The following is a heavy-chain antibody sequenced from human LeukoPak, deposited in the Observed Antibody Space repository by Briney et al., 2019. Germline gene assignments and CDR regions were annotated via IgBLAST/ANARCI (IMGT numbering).Heavy chain of an antibody. CDR2: IKQDGSEK. D-gene: IGHD5-18*01. Sequence: GGSLRLSCAASGFTLRSYWMNWVRQAPGKGLELVANIKQDGSEKFCLDTVKGRFTISRDNAKNSLYLQMNSLRAEDTAVYYCARDYGYSYGYDYWGQGTLVTVS. V-gene: IGHV3-7*05. J-gene: IGHJ4*02. CDR3: ARDYGYSYGYDY. CDR1: GFTLRSYW.